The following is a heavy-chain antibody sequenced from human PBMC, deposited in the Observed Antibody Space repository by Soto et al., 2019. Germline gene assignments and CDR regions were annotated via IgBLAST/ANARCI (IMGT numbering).Heavy chain of an antibody. CDR1: GFTFSSYD. CDR3: ARGSPITVTGDYYYGMDV. CDR2: MGTAGDP. Sequence: GGSLRLSCAASGFTFSSYDMHWVRQATGKGLEWVSAMGTAGDPYYPGSVKGRFTISRENAKNSLYLQMNSLRAGDTAVYYCARGSPITVTGDYYYGMDVWGQGTTVTVSS. J-gene: IGHJ6*02. V-gene: IGHV3-13*05. D-gene: IGHD4-17*01.